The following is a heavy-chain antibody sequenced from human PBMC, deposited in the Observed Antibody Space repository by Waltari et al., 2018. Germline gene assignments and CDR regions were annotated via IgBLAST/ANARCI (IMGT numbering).Heavy chain of an antibody. D-gene: IGHD6-6*01. Sequence: QVQLQQWGAGLVKPSETLSLTCPASGGSFSAYYWRWLRQPPGRGFEWIGGVDLAGVTTYNPSLKSRVTISIDTSKNHFSLNLTSVTVAETALYLCARGRGIEARPASRNFASRNFDYWGQGSLVTVSS. V-gene: IGHV4-34*01. CDR3: ARGRGIEARPASRNFASRNFDY. CDR2: VDLAGVT. CDR1: GGSFSAYY. J-gene: IGHJ4*02.